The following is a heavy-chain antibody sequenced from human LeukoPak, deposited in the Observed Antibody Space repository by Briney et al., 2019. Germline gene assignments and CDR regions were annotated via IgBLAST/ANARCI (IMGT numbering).Heavy chain of an antibody. CDR2: IYHSGST. Sequence: SETLSLTCTVSGGSIIGYYWNWIRQPPGKGLDWIGYIYHSGSTNYNPSLKSRVTISVDRSKNQFSLKLSSVAAADTAVYYCARGPYVDTAISDAFDIWGQGTMVTVSS. CDR1: GGSIIGYY. V-gene: IGHV4-59*12. CDR3: ARGPYVDTAISDAFDI. D-gene: IGHD5-18*01. J-gene: IGHJ3*02.